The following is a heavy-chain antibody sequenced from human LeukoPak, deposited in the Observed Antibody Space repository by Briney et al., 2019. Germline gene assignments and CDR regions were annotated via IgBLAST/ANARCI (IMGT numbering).Heavy chain of an antibody. Sequence: ASVKVSCKASGYSFSDYSMHWVRQAPGQGLEWMGRNNPNSGGTTYAQNFQGRVSMTRDTSISTTYMELSGLTSDDTAVYYCARGGSGSGYLYYFDYWGQGTLVSVSS. V-gene: IGHV1-2*06. D-gene: IGHD3-10*01. CDR2: NNPNSGGT. CDR3: ARGGSGSGYLYYFDY. CDR1: GYSFSDYS. J-gene: IGHJ4*02.